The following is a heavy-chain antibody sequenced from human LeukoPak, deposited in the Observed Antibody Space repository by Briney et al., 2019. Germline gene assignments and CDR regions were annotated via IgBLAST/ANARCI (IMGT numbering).Heavy chain of an antibody. V-gene: IGHV3-7*01. D-gene: IGHD6-13*01. CDR2: IKRDGGEE. J-gene: IGHJ4*02. CDR1: GFTFSSYW. CDR3: AKDSKIPQQPLDY. Sequence: GGSLRLSCAASGFTFSSYWMSWVRQAPGKGLEWVANIKRDGGEEYYVESVKGRFTISRDNAKNSLYLQMSSLRVEDTAVYYCAKDSKIPQQPLDYWGQGTLVTVSS.